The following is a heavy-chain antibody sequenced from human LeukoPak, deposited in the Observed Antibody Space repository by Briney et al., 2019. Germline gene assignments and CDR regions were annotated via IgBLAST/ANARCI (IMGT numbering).Heavy chain of an antibody. CDR3: ARGDSYGYDY. J-gene: IGHJ4*02. CDR2: MNPDSGNT. CDR1: GYTFISYD. Sequence: ASVKVSCKASGYTFISYDINWVRQASGQGLEWMGWMNPDSGNTGYAQKFQGRVTMTRNTSISTAYMELSSLRSEDTAVYYCARGDSYGYDYWGQGTLVTVSS. D-gene: IGHD5-18*01. V-gene: IGHV1-8*02.